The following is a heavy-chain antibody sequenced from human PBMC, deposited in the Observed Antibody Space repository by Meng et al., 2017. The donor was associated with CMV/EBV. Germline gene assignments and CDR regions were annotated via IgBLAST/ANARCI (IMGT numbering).Heavy chain of an antibody. Sequence: GESLKISCAASGFTFSSYSMNWVRQAPGKGLEWVSSISSSSSYIYYADSVKGRFTISRDNAKNSLYLQMNSLRAEDTAVYYCAGGIAAAGEVDYWDQGTLVTVSS. CDR2: ISSSSSYI. V-gene: IGHV3-21*01. CDR1: GFTFSSYS. J-gene: IGHJ4*02. CDR3: AGGIAAAGEVDY. D-gene: IGHD6-13*01.